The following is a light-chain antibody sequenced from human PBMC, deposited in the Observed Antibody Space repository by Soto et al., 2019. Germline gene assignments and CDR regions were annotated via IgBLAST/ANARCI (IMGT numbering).Light chain of an antibody. CDR2: SAS. V-gene: IGKV3-20*01. CDR1: QSVTSPF. CDR3: QQYGSSPRT. J-gene: IGKJ1*01. Sequence: DIVLAQAPGTLSLSPGERATISDRASQSVTSPFLAWYQQKPGQPPRLLIYSASGRASGIPDRFSGSGSGTDFTLTISSLEPEDSAVYYCQQYGSSPRTFGQGTKVDTK.